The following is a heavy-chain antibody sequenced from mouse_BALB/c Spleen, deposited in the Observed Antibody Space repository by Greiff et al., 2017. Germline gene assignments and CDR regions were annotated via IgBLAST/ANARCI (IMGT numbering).Heavy chain of an antibody. CDR1: GYTFTSYW. CDR2: INPSNGRT. Sequence: VKLQQPGAELVKPGASVKLSCKASGYTFTSYWMHWVKQRPGQGLEWIGEINPSNGRTNYNEKFKSKATLTVDKSSSTAYMQLSSLTSEDSAVYYCARPPLYDYEAAWFAYWGQGTLVTVSA. D-gene: IGHD2-4*01. CDR3: ARPPLYDYEAAWFAY. J-gene: IGHJ3*01. V-gene: IGHV1S81*02.